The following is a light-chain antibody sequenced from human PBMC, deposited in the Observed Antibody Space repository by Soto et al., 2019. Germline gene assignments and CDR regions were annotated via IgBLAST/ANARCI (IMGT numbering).Light chain of an antibody. CDR3: SSYTDSSNYV. V-gene: IGLV2-14*01. CDR1: SGDLAIYNY. CDR2: QVT. J-gene: IGLJ1*01. Sequence: QSALPQPASVSGLLGQPTTISCTGTSGDLAIYNYVSWYQQQPGKAPKLMIYQVTNRPSGVSNRFSGSRSGNTASLTISGLQAEDEADYYCSSYTDSSNYVFGTGTKVTVL.